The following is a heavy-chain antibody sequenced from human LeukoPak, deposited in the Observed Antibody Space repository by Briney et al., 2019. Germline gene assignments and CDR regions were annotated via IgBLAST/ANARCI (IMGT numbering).Heavy chain of an antibody. J-gene: IGHJ3*02. CDR2: IYYSGTT. Sequence: PSETLSLTCTVSGGSLSNYYWSWIRQPPGKGLEWIGYIYYSGTTYYNPSLKSRFTISVDTSKNQFSLKLSSVTAADTAVYYCARRGQWLVPDTWGQGTMVTVSS. D-gene: IGHD6-19*01. CDR3: ARRGQWLVPDT. V-gene: IGHV4-59*08. CDR1: GGSLSNYY.